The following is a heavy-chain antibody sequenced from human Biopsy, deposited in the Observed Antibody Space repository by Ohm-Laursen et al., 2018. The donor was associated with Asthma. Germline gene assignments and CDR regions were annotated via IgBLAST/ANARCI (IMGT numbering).Heavy chain of an antibody. CDR2: ISWNSVSI. J-gene: IGHJ3*02. D-gene: IGHD1-26*01. CDR3: AKNSRRGSHDPFDI. V-gene: IGHV3-9*01. Sequence: SLRLSCAASGFTVSSNGMSWVRQPPGKGLEWVSGISWNSVSIAYADSVRGRFTISRDNAKTSLYLQMNSLRDGDTAVYFCAKNSRRGSHDPFDIWGQGTMVTVSS. CDR1: GFTVSSNG.